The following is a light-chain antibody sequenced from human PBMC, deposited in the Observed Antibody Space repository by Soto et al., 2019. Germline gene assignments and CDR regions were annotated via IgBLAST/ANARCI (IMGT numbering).Light chain of an antibody. CDR3: HQRQSWPRT. CDR2: LTS. Sequence: EIVLTQSPATLSAFPGDRVTLSCRASQAVNTRLAWYQHKPGQAPRLLIYLTSNRAAGVPSRFSAWGSETDFTLTISDVQPEDFAVYYCHQRQSWPRTFGQGGKADI. V-gene: IGKV3-11*01. CDR1: QAVNTR. J-gene: IGKJ1*01.